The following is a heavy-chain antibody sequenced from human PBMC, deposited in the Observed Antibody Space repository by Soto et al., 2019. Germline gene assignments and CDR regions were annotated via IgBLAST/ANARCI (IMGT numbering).Heavy chain of an antibody. Sequence: QVKLVQSGTEVKKPGASRKVSCKASGYSFATSGISWVRQAPGQGLEWMGWISANNGNTNYDQKLQDRIIMTTDTSTSTAYLELRSLRSDDTAVYYCARAGQYYDSSGYADWGQGTLVTVSS. V-gene: IGHV1-18*01. CDR2: ISANNGNT. J-gene: IGHJ4*02. CDR1: GYSFATSG. CDR3: ARAGQYYDSSGYAD. D-gene: IGHD3-22*01.